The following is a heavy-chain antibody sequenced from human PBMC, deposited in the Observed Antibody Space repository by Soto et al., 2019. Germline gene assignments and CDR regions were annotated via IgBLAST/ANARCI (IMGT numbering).Heavy chain of an antibody. D-gene: IGHD2-15*01. V-gene: IGHV4-30-4*01. Sequence: PSETLSLTCTVSGGSISSGDYYWSWIRQPPGKGLEWIGYIYYSGSTYYNPSLKSRVTISVDTSKNQFSLKLSSVAAADTAVYYCARDLGVVAATQWFDPWGQGTLVTVSS. CDR3: ARDLGVVAATQWFDP. CDR1: GGSISSGDYY. J-gene: IGHJ5*02. CDR2: IYYSGST.